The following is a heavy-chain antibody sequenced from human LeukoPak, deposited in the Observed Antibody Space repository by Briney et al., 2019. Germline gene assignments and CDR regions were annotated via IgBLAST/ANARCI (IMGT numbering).Heavy chain of an antibody. CDR1: GFTFNIYA. Sequence: GGSLRLSCAASGFTFNIYAMSWVHQAPGRGLEWVSSITSSGDATFHADSVKDRFTISRDNSKSTLYLQMNSLRAEDTAVYYCEGYCSGGSCYSFDYWGQGTLVTVSS. V-gene: IGHV3-23*01. D-gene: IGHD2-15*01. J-gene: IGHJ4*02. CDR3: EGYCSGGSCYSFDY. CDR2: ITSSGDAT.